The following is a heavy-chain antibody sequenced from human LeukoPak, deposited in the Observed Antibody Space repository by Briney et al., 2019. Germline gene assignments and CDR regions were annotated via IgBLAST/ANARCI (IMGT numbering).Heavy chain of an antibody. CDR1: GGSIRSYY. J-gene: IGHJ4*02. D-gene: IGHD3/OR15-3a*01. CDR2: IYSSGST. CDR3: ARRTGYYDGFDY. V-gene: IGHV4-59*01. Sequence: PSETLSLTCRVSGGSIRSYYWSWIRQPPGKGLEWIEYIYSSGSTNYNPSLKSRVTISVDTSKTQFSLKLSSVTAADTAVYYCARRTGYYDGFDYWGQGTLVTVST.